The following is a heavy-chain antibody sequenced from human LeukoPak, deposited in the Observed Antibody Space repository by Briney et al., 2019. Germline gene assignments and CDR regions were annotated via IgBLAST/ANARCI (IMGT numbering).Heavy chain of an antibody. Sequence: ASVKVSCKASGYTFTSYDINWVRQATGQGLEWMGWMNPNSGNTGYAQKFQGRVTVTRNTSISTAYMELSSLRSEDTAVYYCARDSHYYGSGSYLSWFDPWGQGTLVTVSS. D-gene: IGHD3-10*01. V-gene: IGHV1-8*01. CDR1: GYTFTSYD. CDR2: MNPNSGNT. CDR3: ARDSHYYGSGSYLSWFDP. J-gene: IGHJ5*02.